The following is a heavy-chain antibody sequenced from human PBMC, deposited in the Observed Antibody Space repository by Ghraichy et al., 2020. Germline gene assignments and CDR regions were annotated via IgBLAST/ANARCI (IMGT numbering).Heavy chain of an antibody. CDR2: ISGDGGST. CDR3: AKGGAVAGSYYYYYYMDV. Sequence: GGSLRLSCAASGFTFDDYAMHWVRQAPGKGLEWVSLISGDGGSTYYADSVKGRFTISRDNSKNSLYLQMNSLRTEDTALYYCAKGGAVAGSYYYYYYMDVWGKGTTVTVSS. CDR1: GFTFDDYA. J-gene: IGHJ6*03. D-gene: IGHD6-19*01. V-gene: IGHV3-43*02.